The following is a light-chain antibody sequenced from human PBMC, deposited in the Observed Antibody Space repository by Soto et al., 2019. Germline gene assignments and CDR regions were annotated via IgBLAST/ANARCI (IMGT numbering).Light chain of an antibody. CDR2: GAR. Sequence: VLAKCLGTLSLSPGERATLSCVAIQSVTIGYLAWFQQKPGQAPRLLIYGARTRATGVPDRFSASGSGTDFSLTISRLEPEDFAVYYCQQYNNWALVIFGGG. CDR3: QQYNNWALVI. CDR1: QSVTIGY. V-gene: IGKV3-20*01. J-gene: IGKJ4*01.